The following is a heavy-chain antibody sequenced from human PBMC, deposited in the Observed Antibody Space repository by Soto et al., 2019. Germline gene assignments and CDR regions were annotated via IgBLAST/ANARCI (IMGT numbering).Heavy chain of an antibody. CDR3: ISHSPEDMIRT. V-gene: IGHV3-73*01. CDR2: IRNKANSYAT. D-gene: IGHD2-15*01. CDR1: GFTFSGSS. J-gene: IGHJ4*02. Sequence: QRLSCAASGFTFSGSSVHWVRQASGKGLEWVGRIRNKANSYATAYAASVRVRFTISRDDSKNTAFLQINSLNTEDTAVYYCISHSPEDMIRTWGQGTLVTVSS.